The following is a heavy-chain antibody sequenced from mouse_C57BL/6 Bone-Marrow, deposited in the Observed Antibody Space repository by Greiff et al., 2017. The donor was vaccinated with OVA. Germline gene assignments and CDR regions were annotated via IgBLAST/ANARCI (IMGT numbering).Heavy chain of an antibody. D-gene: IGHD2-4*01. CDR1: GYTFTSYW. Sequence: QVQLQQPGAELVRPGSSVKLSCKASGYTFTSYWMDWVKQRPGQGLEWIGNIYPSDSETHYNQKFKDKATLTVDKSSSTAYMQLSSLTSEDSAVYYCARYRYDYDGFAYWGQGTLVTVSA. V-gene: IGHV1-61*01. J-gene: IGHJ3*01. CDR3: ARYRYDYDGFAY. CDR2: IYPSDSET.